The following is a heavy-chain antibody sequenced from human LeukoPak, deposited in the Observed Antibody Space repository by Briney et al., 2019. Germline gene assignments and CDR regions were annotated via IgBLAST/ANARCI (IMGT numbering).Heavy chain of an antibody. V-gene: IGHV3-30*02. CDR3: AKDSQLDVGSDYYYYFYMDV. CDR2: IRYDGNDK. J-gene: IGHJ6*03. Sequence: GGSLRLSCAASGFSFSTFGMYWVRQVPGKGLEWVAFIRYDGNDKYYGDSAKERFTISRDNSKNTLYLQMNSLTTDDTGVYYCAKDSQLDVGSDYYYYFYMDVWGRGTTVTVSS. CDR1: GFSFSTFG. D-gene: IGHD1-1*01.